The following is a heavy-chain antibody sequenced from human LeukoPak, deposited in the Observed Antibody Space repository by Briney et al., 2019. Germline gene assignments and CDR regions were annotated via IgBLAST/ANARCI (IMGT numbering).Heavy chain of an antibody. CDR1: GFTFSDYY. J-gene: IGHJ6*02. D-gene: IGHD3-10*01. CDR3: ANYGSGSNYYYGMDV. V-gene: IGHV3-11*01. CDR2: ISSSGSTI. Sequence: GGSLRLSCAASGFTFSDYYMSWIRQAPGKGLEWVSYISSSGSTIYYADSVKGRFTISRDNSKNTLYLQMNSLRAEDTAVYYCANYGSGSNYYYGMDVWGQGTTVTVSS.